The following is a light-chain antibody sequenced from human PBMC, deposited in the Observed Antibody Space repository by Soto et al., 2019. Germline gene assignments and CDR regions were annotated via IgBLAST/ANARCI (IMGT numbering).Light chain of an antibody. V-gene: IGLV1-40*01. J-gene: IGLJ1*01. Sequence: QPVLTQPPSVSGAPGQKVTISCTGSSSNIGAGYDVNWYHQLPGTAPKLLIHGNSNRPSGVPDRFSGSKSGTSASLAITGLQAEDEADYFCQSYDSSLSGYVFGTGTKVTVL. CDR1: SSNIGAGYD. CDR2: GNS. CDR3: QSYDSSLSGYV.